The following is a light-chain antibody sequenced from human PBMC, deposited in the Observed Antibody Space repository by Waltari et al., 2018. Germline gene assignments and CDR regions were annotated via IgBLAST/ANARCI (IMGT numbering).Light chain of an antibody. Sequence: IVLTQSPATLSLSPGERATLSCKASQTVSTYLARFQQKPGQAPRLLIYDASNRAPGIPARFSGSGSGTDFSLTISSLEPEDFAVYYCLQRSLWPWTFGQGTKVAVK. CDR2: DAS. V-gene: IGKV3-11*01. J-gene: IGKJ1*01. CDR1: QTVSTY. CDR3: LQRSLWPWT.